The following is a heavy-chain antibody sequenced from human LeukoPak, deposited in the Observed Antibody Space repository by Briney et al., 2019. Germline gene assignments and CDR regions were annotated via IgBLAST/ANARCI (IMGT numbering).Heavy chain of an antibody. D-gene: IGHD6-13*01. CDR2: INSDGSST. J-gene: IGHJ4*02. V-gene: IGHV3-74*01. CDR1: GFTFSSYW. Sequence: GGSLRLSCAASGFTFSSYWMHWVRQAPGKGLVWVSRINSDGSSTNYADSVKGRFTISRDNAKNTLYRQVNSLRAEDTAVYYCARDDPAGTLNYWGQGTLVTVSS. CDR3: ARDDPAGTLNY.